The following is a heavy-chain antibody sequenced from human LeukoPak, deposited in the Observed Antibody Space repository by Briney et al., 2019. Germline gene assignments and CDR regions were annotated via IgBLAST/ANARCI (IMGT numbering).Heavy chain of an antibody. Sequence: PGGSLRLSCAASGFTFSSYSMNWVRQAPGKGLEWVAVISYDGSNKYYADSVKGRFTISRDNSKNTLYLQMNSLRAEDTAVYYCARDRSKVPAADHLFDPWGQGTLVTVSS. CDR1: GFTFSSYS. J-gene: IGHJ5*02. CDR2: ISYDGSNK. CDR3: ARDRSKVPAADHLFDP. V-gene: IGHV3-30*03. D-gene: IGHD2-2*01.